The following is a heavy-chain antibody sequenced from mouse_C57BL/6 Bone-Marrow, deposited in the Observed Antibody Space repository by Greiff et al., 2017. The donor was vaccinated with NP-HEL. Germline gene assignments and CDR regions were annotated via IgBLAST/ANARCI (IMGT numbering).Heavy chain of an antibody. V-gene: IGHV14-4*01. Sequence: EVQLVESGAELVRPGASVKLSCTASGFNIKDDYMHWVKQRPEQGLEWIGWIDPENGDTEYASKFQGKATITADTSSNTAYLQLSSLTSEDTAVYYCTNYDYPDYWGQGTTLTVSS. CDR2: IDPENGDT. CDR1: GFNIKDDY. D-gene: IGHD2-4*01. CDR3: TNYDYPDY. J-gene: IGHJ2*01.